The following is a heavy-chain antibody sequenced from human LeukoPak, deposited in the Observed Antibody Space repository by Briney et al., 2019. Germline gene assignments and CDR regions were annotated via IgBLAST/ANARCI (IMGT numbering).Heavy chain of an antibody. CDR1: GYTFTSYD. CDR2: MNPNSGNT. D-gene: IGHD3-10*01. V-gene: IGHV1-8*01. CDR3: ARGSSYGSGSYSGAFDI. Sequence: ASVKVSCKASGYTFTSYDINWVRQATGQGLEWMGWMNPNSGNTGYAQKFQGRVTMTRNTSISTAYMELSSLRPEDTAVYYCARGSSYGSGSYSGAFDIWGQGTMVTVSS. J-gene: IGHJ3*02.